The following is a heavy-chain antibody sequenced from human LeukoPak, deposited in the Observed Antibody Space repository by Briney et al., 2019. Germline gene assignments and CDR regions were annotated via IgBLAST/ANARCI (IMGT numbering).Heavy chain of an antibody. J-gene: IGHJ3*02. V-gene: IGHV1-69*13. D-gene: IGHD2-2*01. CDR1: GYTFTSYG. CDR3: ARGVVGDDAFDI. Sequence: GASVKVSCKASGYTFTSYGISWVRQAPGQGLEWMGWIIPIFGTANYAQKFQGRVTITADESTSTAYMELSSLRSEDTAVYYCARGVVGDDAFDIWGQGTMVTVSS. CDR2: IIPIFGTA.